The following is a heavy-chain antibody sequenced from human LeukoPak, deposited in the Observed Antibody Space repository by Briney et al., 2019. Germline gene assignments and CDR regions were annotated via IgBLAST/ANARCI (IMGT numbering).Heavy chain of an antibody. V-gene: IGHV1-46*01. J-gene: IGHJ4*02. D-gene: IGHD5-12*01. CDR1: GYTFTSYY. Sequence: GASVKVSCKASGYTFTSYYIHWVRQAPGQGLEWMGIINPSGGSTNYAQKFQGRVTMTRDTSISTAYMELSSLTSDDTAVYYCARGRFSGYGADWGQGTLVTVSS. CDR3: ARGRFSGYGAD. CDR2: INPSGGST.